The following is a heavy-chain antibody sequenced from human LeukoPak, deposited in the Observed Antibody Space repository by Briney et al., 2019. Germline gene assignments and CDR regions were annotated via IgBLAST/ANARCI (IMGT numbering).Heavy chain of an antibody. CDR2: IIPIFGTA. J-gene: IGHJ4*02. Sequence: ASVNVSCKASGGTFSSYAISWVRQAPGQGLEWMGRIIPIFGTANYAQKFQGRVTITADKSTSTAYMELSSLRSEDTAVYYCARGRDSSGYYPLFDYWGQGNLVTVSS. CDR3: ARGRDSSGYYPLFDY. CDR1: GGTFSSYA. D-gene: IGHD3-22*01. V-gene: IGHV1-69*06.